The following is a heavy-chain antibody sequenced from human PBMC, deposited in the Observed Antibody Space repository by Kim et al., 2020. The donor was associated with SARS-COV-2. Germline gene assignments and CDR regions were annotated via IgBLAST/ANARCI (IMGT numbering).Heavy chain of an antibody. D-gene: IGHD3-9*01. CDR3: TRDPILRYFDWFPPY. CDR2: IRSKAYGGTT. V-gene: IGHV3-49*03. Sequence: GGSLRLSCTASGFTFGDYAMSWFRQAPAKGLEWVGFIRSKAYGGTTEYAASVKGRFTISRDDSKSIAYLQMNSLKTEDTTGYYCTRDPILRYFDWFPPYWGQGTLVTVSS. CDR1: GFTFGDYA. J-gene: IGHJ4*02.